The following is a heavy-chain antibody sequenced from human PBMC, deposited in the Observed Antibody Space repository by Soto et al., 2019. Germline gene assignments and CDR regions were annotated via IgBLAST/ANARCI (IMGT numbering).Heavy chain of an antibody. CDR1: GFTFSSYG. V-gene: IGHV3-33*01. D-gene: IGHD6-13*01. CDR2: IWYDGSNK. CDR3: ARTGIAAAGMGWFDP. J-gene: IGHJ5*02. Sequence: QVQLVESGGGVVQPGRSLRLSCAASGFTFSSYGMHWVRQAPGKGLEWVAVIWYDGSNKYYADSVKGRFTISRDNSKNTLYLQMNSLGAEDTAVYYCARTGIAAAGMGWFDPWGQGTLVTVSS.